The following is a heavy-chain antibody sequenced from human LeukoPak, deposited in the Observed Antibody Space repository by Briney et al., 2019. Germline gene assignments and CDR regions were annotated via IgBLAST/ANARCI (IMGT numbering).Heavy chain of an antibody. CDR2: IIPIFGTA. D-gene: IGHD3-10*01. CDR1: GGTFSSYA. Sequence: SVKVSCKASGGTFSSYAISWVRQAPGQGLEWMGGIIPIFGTANYAQQFQGRVTITTDESTSTAYMELSSLRSEDTAVYYCARVLGITMVRGASYYMDVWGKGTTVTVSS. V-gene: IGHV1-69*05. J-gene: IGHJ6*03. CDR3: ARVLGITMVRGASYYMDV.